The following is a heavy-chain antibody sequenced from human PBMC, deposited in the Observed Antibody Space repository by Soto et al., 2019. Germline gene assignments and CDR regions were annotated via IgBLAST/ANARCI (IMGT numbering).Heavy chain of an antibody. CDR2: IYYSGST. D-gene: IGHD2-2*01. Sequence: LSLTCTVSGGSISNTRYYWGWIRQPPGKGLXWIGSIYYSGSTYYNPSLKSRVTISVETSKNQISLKLSSVTAADTAVYYCARHVPLGYCTTTSCYALAWFDPWGQGTLVTVSS. CDR1: GGSISNTRYY. V-gene: IGHV4-39*01. J-gene: IGHJ5*02. CDR3: ARHVPLGYCTTTSCYALAWFDP.